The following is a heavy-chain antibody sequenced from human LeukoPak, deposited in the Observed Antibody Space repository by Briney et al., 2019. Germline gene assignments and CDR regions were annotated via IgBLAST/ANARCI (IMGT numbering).Heavy chain of an antibody. Sequence: GGSLRLSCAASGFTFSTFAMHWVRQAPGKGLEYVSGITSNGDRTYYANSVKGRFTISRDNSKNTLYLQMGSLRAEDMAVYYWASPAAGVVYWGQGTLVTVSS. J-gene: IGHJ4*02. CDR1: GFTFSTFA. D-gene: IGHD6-13*01. CDR2: ITSNGDRT. V-gene: IGHV3-64*01. CDR3: ASPAAGVVY.